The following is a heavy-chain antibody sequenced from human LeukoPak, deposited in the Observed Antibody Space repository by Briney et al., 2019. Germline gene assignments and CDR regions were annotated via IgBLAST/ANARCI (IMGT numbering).Heavy chain of an antibody. CDR2: MNPNSGNT. V-gene: IGHV1-8*01. CDR3: ARALSSGLDYFDY. J-gene: IGHJ4*02. Sequence: ASVKVSCKASGYTFTSYDINWVRQATGQGLEWMGWMNPNSGNTGYAQKFQGRVTMTRNTSISTAYMELSSLRSEDTAVYHCARALSSGLDYFDYWGQGTLVTVSS. CDR1: GYTFTSYD. D-gene: IGHD6-19*01.